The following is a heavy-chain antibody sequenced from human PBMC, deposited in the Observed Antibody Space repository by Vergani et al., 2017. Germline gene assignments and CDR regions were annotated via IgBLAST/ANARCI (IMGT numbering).Heavy chain of an antibody. D-gene: IGHD2-21*02. J-gene: IGHJ4*02. V-gene: IGHV3-30*02. Sequence: QVQLVESAGGVVQPGGSLRLSCAASGFTFSNFGMHWIRQAPGKGLEWLAYIGKDVINTRYRDAVKGRFTVSRDNSKDIRYLQMDSLRSEDTALYYCAKYLRDSTDGLPDSWGPGTLVIVSS. CDR2: IGKDVINT. CDR1: GFTFSNFG. CDR3: AKYLRDSTDGLPDS.